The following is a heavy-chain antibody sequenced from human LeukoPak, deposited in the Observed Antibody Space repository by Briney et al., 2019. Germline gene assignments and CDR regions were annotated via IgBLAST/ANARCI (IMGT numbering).Heavy chain of an antibody. D-gene: IGHD1-26*01. J-gene: IGHJ6*03. Sequence: ASVKVSCKASGYTFTSYHLHWVRQAPGQGLEWMGMINPSGGSPNYAQKFQGRVTMTRDMSTSTVNMELSSLRSEDTAVYYCARAQGSYYHYYMDVWGKGTTVTVSS. V-gene: IGHV1-46*01. CDR1: GYTFTSYH. CDR2: INPSGGSP. CDR3: ARAQGSYYHYYMDV.